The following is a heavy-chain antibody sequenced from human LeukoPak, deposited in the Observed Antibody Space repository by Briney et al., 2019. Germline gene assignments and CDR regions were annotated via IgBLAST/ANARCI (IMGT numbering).Heavy chain of an antibody. D-gene: IGHD5-12*01. J-gene: IGHJ4*02. CDR3: ARVGYSGYDLDY. CDR2: INPNSGGT. Sequence: ASVKVSCKASGYTFTSYAMNWVRQAPGQGLEWMGWINPNSGGTNYAQKFQGRVTMTRDTSISTAYMELSRLRSDDTAVYYCARVGYSGYDLDYWGQGTLVTVSS. CDR1: GYTFTSYA. V-gene: IGHV1-2*02.